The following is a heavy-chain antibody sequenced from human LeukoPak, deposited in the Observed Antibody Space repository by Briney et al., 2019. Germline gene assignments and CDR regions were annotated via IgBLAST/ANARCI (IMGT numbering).Heavy chain of an antibody. Sequence: GRSLRLSCAASGFTFDDYAMHWVRQAPGKGLEWVSGISWNSGSIGYADSVKGRFTISRDNAENSLYLQMNSLRAEDTALYYCALVPAAIRGYYYYGMDVWGQGTTVTVSS. V-gene: IGHV3-9*01. D-gene: IGHD2-2*02. J-gene: IGHJ6*02. CDR1: GFTFDDYA. CDR2: ISWNSGSI. CDR3: ALVPAAIRGYYYYGMDV.